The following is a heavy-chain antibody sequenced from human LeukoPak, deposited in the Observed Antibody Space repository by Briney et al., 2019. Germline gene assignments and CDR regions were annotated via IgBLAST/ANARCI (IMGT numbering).Heavy chain of an antibody. V-gene: IGHV4-61*05. Sequence: SETLSLTCTVSGGSISSSSYYWGWIRQPPGKGLEWIGRIYTSGSTNYNPSLKSRVTMSVDTSKNQFSLKLSSVTAADTAVYYCARHVGFITMVRGVINNNWFDPWGQGTLVTVSS. CDR1: GGSISSSSYY. D-gene: IGHD3-10*01. CDR2: IYTSGST. CDR3: ARHVGFITMVRGVINNNWFDP. J-gene: IGHJ5*02.